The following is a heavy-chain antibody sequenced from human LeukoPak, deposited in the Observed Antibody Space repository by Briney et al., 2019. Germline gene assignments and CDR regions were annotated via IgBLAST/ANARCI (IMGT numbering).Heavy chain of an antibody. V-gene: IGHV3-23*01. J-gene: IGHJ1*01. CDR3: AKEIYGDSTGGRFHH. D-gene: IGHD4-17*01. Sequence: PGGSLRLSCAASGFTFSSYGMSWVRQAPGKGLEWVSAISGSGGSTYYADSVKGRFTISRDNSKNTLYLQMNSLRAEDTAVYYRAKEIYGDSTGGRFHHWGQGTLVTVSS. CDR2: ISGSGGST. CDR1: GFTFSSYG.